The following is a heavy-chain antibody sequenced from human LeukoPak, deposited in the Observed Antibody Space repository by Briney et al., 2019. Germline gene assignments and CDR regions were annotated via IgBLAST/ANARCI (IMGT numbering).Heavy chain of an antibody. J-gene: IGHJ6*02. Sequence: GGSLRLSCAASGFTFSTYDMHWVRQAPGKGLEWVALISYDGSNKYYADSEKGRFTISRDNSKNTLYLQMNSLRAEDTAVYYCANLNYYDSSGSYGMDVWGQGTTVTVSS. V-gene: IGHV3-30*18. CDR3: ANLNYYDSSGSYGMDV. CDR1: GFTFSTYD. D-gene: IGHD3-22*01. CDR2: ISYDGSNK.